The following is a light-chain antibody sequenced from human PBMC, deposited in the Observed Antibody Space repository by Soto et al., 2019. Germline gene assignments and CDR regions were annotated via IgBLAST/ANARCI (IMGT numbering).Light chain of an antibody. CDR1: SSDFGVSNY. Sequence: SALTQPASVSGSPGQSITISCTGTSSDFGVSNYVSWYQQHPGKAPKLMIYEVSTRPSGVSDRFSGSKSGNTASLTVSGLQAEDEADYHCSSYSSSNTVVFGGGTKLTVL. J-gene: IGLJ2*01. V-gene: IGLV2-14*01. CDR2: EVS. CDR3: SSYSSSNTVV.